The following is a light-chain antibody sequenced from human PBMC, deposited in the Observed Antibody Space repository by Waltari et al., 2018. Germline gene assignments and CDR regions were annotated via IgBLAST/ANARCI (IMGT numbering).Light chain of an antibody. J-gene: IGLJ3*02. V-gene: IGLV1-47*01. CDR2: GNN. CDR3: AAWDDSLSGRV. Sequence: QSVLTQPPSASGTPWQRVTISCSGSSSNIGSNYVSWYQQLPGPAPKLLIYGNNRRPSGVPARFSGSKSGTSASLAISGLRSEDEADYYCAAWDDSLSGRVFGGGTKLTVL. CDR1: SSNIGSNY.